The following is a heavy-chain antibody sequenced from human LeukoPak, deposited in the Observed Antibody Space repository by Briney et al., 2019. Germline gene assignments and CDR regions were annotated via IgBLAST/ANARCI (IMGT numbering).Heavy chain of an antibody. CDR1: GFTFSSYA. J-gene: IGHJ6*02. D-gene: IGHD3-22*01. CDR2: ISGSGGST. V-gene: IGHV3-23*01. Sequence: PGGSLRLSCAASGFTFSSYAMSWVRQAPGKGLEWVSAISGSGGSTYYADSVKGRFTISRDNSKNTLYLQMNSLRAEDTAVYYCAKAFAPNAYYYDSSGYFLPYYYYGMDVWGQGTTVTVSS. CDR3: AKAFAPNAYYYDSSGYFLPYYYYGMDV.